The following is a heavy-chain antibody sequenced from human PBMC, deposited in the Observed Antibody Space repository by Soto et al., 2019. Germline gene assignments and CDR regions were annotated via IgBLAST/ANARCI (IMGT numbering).Heavy chain of an antibody. Sequence: QITLNKSGPTLVKPTQTLTLTCTFSGFSLTTSGVGVGWIRQSPGKAPECLALIYWDDDKRYSPSLKSRLTITKDTSQNQVVLTMANLDTADTATYYCAHRVLRTVFGLVTTTAIYFDFWGQGTPVAVSS. V-gene: IGHV2-5*02. CDR3: AHRVLRTVFGLVTTTAIYFDF. CDR2: IYWDDDK. CDR1: GFSLTTSGVG. D-gene: IGHD3-3*01. J-gene: IGHJ4*02.